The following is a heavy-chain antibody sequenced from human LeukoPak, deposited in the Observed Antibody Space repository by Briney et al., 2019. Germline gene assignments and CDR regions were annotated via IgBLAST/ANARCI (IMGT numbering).Heavy chain of an antibody. J-gene: IGHJ4*02. V-gene: IGHV3-48*01. Sequence: GGSLRLSCSASGFSFSTYNMNWVRQAPGKGLQWVSYISYSSSIIYYADSVKGRFTIFRDNAQNSLYLQMNSLRVEDTALYYCARVGRGGGATPAHWGQGPLVTVSA. CDR1: GFSFSTYN. D-gene: IGHD2-15*01. CDR3: ARVGRGGGATPAH. CDR2: ISYSSSII.